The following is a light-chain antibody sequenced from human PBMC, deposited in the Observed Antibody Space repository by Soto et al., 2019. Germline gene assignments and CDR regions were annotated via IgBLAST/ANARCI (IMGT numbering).Light chain of an antibody. CDR1: SSDVWTYNL. V-gene: IGLV2-23*02. Sequence: QSVLTQPASVSGSPGQSITISCTGTSSDVWTYNLVSWYQQLPDKAPKLVIYGVNKRPSGVSGRFSGSKSGDTASLTISGLQAEDEADYYCCSYAGSSTVIIFGGGTKLTVL. CDR3: CSYAGSSTVII. J-gene: IGLJ2*01. CDR2: GVN.